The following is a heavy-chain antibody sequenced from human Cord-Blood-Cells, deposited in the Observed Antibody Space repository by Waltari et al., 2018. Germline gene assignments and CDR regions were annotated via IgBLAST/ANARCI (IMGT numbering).Heavy chain of an antibody. V-gene: IGHV3-33*01. CDR3: ARDLIYYDSSGYYPTFGY. CDR1: GFTFSSSG. Sequence: QVQLVESGGGVVQPGRSMRLSCAASGFTFSSSGMHWVRQAPGKGLEWVAVIWYDGSNKYYADSVKGRFTISRDNSKNTLYLQMNSLRAEDTAVYYCARDLIYYDSSGYYPTFGYWGXGTLVTVSS. CDR2: IWYDGSNK. D-gene: IGHD3-22*01. J-gene: IGHJ4*02.